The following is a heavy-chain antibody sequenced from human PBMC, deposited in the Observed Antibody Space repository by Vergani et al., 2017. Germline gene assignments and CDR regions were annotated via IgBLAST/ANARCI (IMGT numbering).Heavy chain of an antibody. J-gene: IGHJ4*02. D-gene: IGHD3-3*01. CDR1: GGSISSYY. CDR3: ATSEYDFWSGYYYFDY. CDR2: IYYSGST. Sequence: QVQLQESGPGLVKPSETLSLTYTVSGGSISSYYWSWIRQPPGKGLEWIGYIYYSGSTNYNPSLKSRVTISVDTSKNQFSLKLSSVTAADTAVYYCATSEYDFWSGYYYFDYWGQGTLVTVSS. V-gene: IGHV4-59*01.